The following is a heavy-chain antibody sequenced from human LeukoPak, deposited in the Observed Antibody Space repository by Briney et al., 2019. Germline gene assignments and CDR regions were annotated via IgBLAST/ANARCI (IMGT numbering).Heavy chain of an antibody. V-gene: IGHV4-34*01. CDR2: INHSGST. J-gene: IGHJ4*02. CDR1: GGSFSGYY. D-gene: IGHD3-22*01. CDR3: ARGLGAYFTMIVGGYFDY. Sequence: PSETLSLTCAVYGGSFSGYYWSWIRQPPGKGLEWIGEINHSGSTNYNPSLKSRVTISVDTSKNQFSLKPSSVTAADTAVYYCARGLGAYFTMIVGGYFDYWGQGTLVTVSS.